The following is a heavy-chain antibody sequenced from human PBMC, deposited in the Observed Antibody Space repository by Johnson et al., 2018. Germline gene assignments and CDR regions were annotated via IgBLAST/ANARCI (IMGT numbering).Heavy chain of an antibody. Sequence: EVQLLESGGGVVRPGGSXRLSCAASGITFNDYGMSWVRQVPGKGLEWVSGINWNSRSTGDVDSVKGRFTISRDNAKNSLYLQINSLRAEDTALYYCARSHTNYDILTGYYYYGMDVWGQGTTVTVSS. V-gene: IGHV3-20*04. CDR2: INWNSRST. CDR3: ARSHTNYDILTGYYYYGMDV. CDR1: GITFNDYG. D-gene: IGHD3-9*01. J-gene: IGHJ6*02.